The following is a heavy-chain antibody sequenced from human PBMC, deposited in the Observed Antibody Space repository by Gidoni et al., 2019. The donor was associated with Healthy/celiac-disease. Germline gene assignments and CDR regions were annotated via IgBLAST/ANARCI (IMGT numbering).Heavy chain of an antibody. CDR3: AKGRLAEPPEY. CDR1: GFTFDDYT. V-gene: IGHV3-43*01. J-gene: IGHJ4*02. Sequence: EVQLVESGGVVVQPGGSLRLSCAASGFTFDDYTMHWVRQAPGKGLEWVSLISWDGGSTYYADSVKGRFTISRDNSKNSLYLQMNSLRTEATALYYCAKGRLAEPPEYWGQGTLVTVSS. CDR2: ISWDGGST.